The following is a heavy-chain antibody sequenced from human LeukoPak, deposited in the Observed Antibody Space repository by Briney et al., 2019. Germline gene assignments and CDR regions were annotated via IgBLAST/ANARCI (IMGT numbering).Heavy chain of an antibody. CDR3: ARARWGDAFDI. CDR1: GFTFSSYA. CDR2: INSDGSST. J-gene: IGHJ3*02. D-gene: IGHD7-27*01. V-gene: IGHV3-74*01. Sequence: GGSLRLSCAASGFTFSSYAMSWVRQAPGKGLVWVSRINSDGSSTSYADSVKGRFTISRDNAKNTLYLQMNSLRAEDTAVYYCARARWGDAFDIWGQGTMVTVSS.